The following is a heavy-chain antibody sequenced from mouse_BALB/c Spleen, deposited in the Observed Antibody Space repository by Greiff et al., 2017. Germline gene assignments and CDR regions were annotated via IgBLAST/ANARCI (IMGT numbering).Heavy chain of an antibody. D-gene: IGHD2-10*01. CDR2: IWAGGST. CDR1: GFSLTSYG. Sequence: VHLVESGPGLVAPSQSLSITCTVSGFSLTSYGVHWVRQPPGKGLEWLGVIWAGGSTNYNSALMSRLSISKDNSKSQVFLKMNSLQTDDTAMYYCAISYYGNYDYAMDYWGQGTSVTVSS. CDR3: AISYYGNYDYAMDY. J-gene: IGHJ4*01. V-gene: IGHV2-9*02.